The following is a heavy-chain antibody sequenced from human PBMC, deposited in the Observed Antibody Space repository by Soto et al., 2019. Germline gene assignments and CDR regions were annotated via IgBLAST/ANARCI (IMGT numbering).Heavy chain of an antibody. D-gene: IGHD2-15*01. Sequence: EVQPLESGGGLVQPGGSLRLSCAASGFTFSSYAMSWVRQAPGKGLEWVSAISGSGGSTYYADSVKGRFTISRDNSKNTLYLQMNSLRAEDTAVYYCAKARWGLTDIVVVVAAYFDYWCQGTLVTVSS. CDR2: ISGSGGST. V-gene: IGHV3-23*01. J-gene: IGHJ4*02. CDR3: AKARWGLTDIVVVVAAYFDY. CDR1: GFTFSSYA.